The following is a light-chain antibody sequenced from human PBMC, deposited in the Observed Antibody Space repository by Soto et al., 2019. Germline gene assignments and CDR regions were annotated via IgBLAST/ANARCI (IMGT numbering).Light chain of an antibody. CDR2: AAS. CDR3: QQLKTYPLT. CDR1: QGISSY. J-gene: IGKJ4*01. V-gene: IGKV1-9*01. Sequence: DLQFTQSPSSLSASVGASVIITCRASQGISSYLAWYQQKQGKAPNLLIYAASTLQSGVPSRFRGIVSGTDLTINISRLKPEGGETDEGQQLKTYPLTFGGGTKVDIK.